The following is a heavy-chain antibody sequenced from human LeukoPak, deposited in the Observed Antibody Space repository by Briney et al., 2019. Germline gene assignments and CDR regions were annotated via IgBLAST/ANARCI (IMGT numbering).Heavy chain of an antibody. CDR2: ISNSVTNT. J-gene: IGHJ6*02. Sequence: GGSLRLSCTASGFTFSNYAMNWVRRAPGKGLEWVSGISNSVTNTYYADSVKGRFTISRDNSKNTLYLQTNSLRAEDTAVYYCAKAYSTFDAMDVWGQGTTVTVSS. CDR1: GFTFSNYA. V-gene: IGHV3-23*01. CDR3: AKAYSTFDAMDV. D-gene: IGHD2-2*01.